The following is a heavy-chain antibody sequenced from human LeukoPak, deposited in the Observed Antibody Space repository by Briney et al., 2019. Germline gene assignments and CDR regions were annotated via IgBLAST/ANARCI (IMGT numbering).Heavy chain of an antibody. V-gene: IGHV3-23*01. CDR1: GFTFSSYA. CDR3: ARGKDFSNTAAAGVRWFDP. CDR2: IRGSGDDT. J-gene: IGHJ5*02. D-gene: IGHD6-13*01. Sequence: GGPLRLSCAVSGFTFSSYALSWVRRAPGKGLEWISAIRGSGDDTYYADSVKGRFTISRDNAKNSLYLQMNSLRAEDTAVYYCARGKDFSNTAAAGVRWFDPWGQGTLVTVSS.